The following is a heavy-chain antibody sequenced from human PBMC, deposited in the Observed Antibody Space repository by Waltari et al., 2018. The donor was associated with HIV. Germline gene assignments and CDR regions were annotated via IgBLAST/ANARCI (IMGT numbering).Heavy chain of an antibody. CDR1: GLTFSRYG. CDR2: ISYEGSNK. J-gene: IGHJ6*02. CDR3: AKDKDSTVTTIFYYYGMDV. D-gene: IGHD4-17*01. V-gene: IGHV3-30*18. Sequence: QVQLVESGGGVVQLGRSLRLSCAASGLTFSRYGMHWVRQAPGKGLEWVAVISYEGSNKDYADSVKGRFTISRDNSKNKLYLQMSSLRAEDTAVYYCAKDKDSTVTTIFYYYGMDVWGQGTTVTVSS.